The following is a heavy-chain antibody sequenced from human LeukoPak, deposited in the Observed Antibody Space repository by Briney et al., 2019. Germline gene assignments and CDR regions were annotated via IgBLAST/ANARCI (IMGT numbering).Heavy chain of an antibody. Sequence: PGGSLRLSWAASGFTFSSYAMHWVRQAPGKGLEWVAGISYDGSNNYYADSVKGRFTISRDNSKNTLYLQMNNLRAEDTAVYYCARDSAYDYVWGSYRYPYNWFDPWGQGTLVTVSS. CDR1: GFTFSSYA. D-gene: IGHD3-16*02. CDR3: ARDSAYDYVWGSYRYPYNWFDP. V-gene: IGHV3-30*04. J-gene: IGHJ5*02. CDR2: ISYDGSNN.